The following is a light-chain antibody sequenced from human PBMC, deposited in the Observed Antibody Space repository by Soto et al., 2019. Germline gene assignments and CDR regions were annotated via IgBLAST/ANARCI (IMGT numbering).Light chain of an antibody. CDR3: QQFNSYPLT. Sequence: IHMTQSPSTLSSSVGYRVTITCRASQSISSWLAWYQQKPGKAPKLLIYKASSLESGVPSRFSGSGSGTEFTLTISSLQPEDFATYYCQQFNSYPLTFGGGTKVDIK. CDR2: KAS. V-gene: IGKV1-5*03. CDR1: QSISSW. J-gene: IGKJ4*01.